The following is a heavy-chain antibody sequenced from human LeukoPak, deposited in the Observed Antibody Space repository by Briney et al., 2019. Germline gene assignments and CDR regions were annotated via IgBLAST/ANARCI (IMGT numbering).Heavy chain of an antibody. CDR2: INSDGSST. V-gene: IGHV3-74*01. D-gene: IGHD3-22*01. J-gene: IGHJ4*02. CDR3: ARVTYYYDSSGYYQFDY. CDR1: GFTFSSYW. Sequence: GGSLRLSCAASGFTFSSYWMRWVRQAPGKGLVWVSRINSDGSSTTYADSVKGRVTISRDNAKNTLYLQMNSLRAEDTAVYYCARVTYYYDSSGYYQFDYWGQGTLVTVSS.